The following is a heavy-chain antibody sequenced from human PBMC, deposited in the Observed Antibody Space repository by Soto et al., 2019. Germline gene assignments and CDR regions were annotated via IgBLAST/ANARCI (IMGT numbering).Heavy chain of an antibody. CDR1: GGSFSGYY. V-gene: IGHV4-34*01. CDR3: ARVGNTYYDFWSGYPPDLDV. J-gene: IGHJ6*02. Sequence: SETLSLTCAVYGGSFSGYYWSWIRQPPGKGLEWIGEINHSGSTNYNPSLKSRVTISVDTSKNQFSLKLSSVTAADTAVYYCARVGNTYYDFWSGYPPDLDVWGQGTTVTVSS. D-gene: IGHD3-3*01. CDR2: INHSGST.